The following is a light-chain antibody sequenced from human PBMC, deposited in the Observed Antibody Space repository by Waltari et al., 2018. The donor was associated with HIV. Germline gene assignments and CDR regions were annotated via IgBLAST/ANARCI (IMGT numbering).Light chain of an antibody. J-gene: IGKJ3*01. CDR3: QQSYSGLT. Sequence: DIQMTPSPSSLSASLRVRLIIACRASQTISTHVNWYQHKPGRAPNLLIYAASSLHSGVPSRFSGSGSGTDFTLTINSLQAEDFATYYCQQSYSGLTFGPGTKVD. V-gene: IGKV1-39*01. CDR2: AAS. CDR1: QTISTH.